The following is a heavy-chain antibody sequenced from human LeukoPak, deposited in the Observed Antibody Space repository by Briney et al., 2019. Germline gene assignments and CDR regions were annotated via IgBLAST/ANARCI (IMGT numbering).Heavy chain of an antibody. V-gene: IGHV4-28*03. D-gene: IGHD3-10*01. Sequence: SDTLSLTCAVSGYSISSSNWWGWIRQPPGKGLEWIGYIYYSGSTYYNPSLKSRVTMSVDTSKNQFSLKLSSVTAVDTAVYFCARGEEHGSGTVQFDYWGQGTLVTVSS. CDR2: IYYSGST. CDR3: ARGEEHGSGTVQFDY. J-gene: IGHJ4*02. CDR1: GYSISSSNW.